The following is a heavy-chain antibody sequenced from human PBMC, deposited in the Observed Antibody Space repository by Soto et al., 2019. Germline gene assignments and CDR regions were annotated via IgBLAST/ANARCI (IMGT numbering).Heavy chain of an antibody. CDR3: VRWNGFGDH. Sequence: EVQLLDSGGGLVQPGGSLRLSCAVSGFTLSDYGVTWVRQAPGKGLEWVSGFSGGGGGTFYADSVKGRFTISRDDSKNTAYLQMNGLGVEDTAVYYCVRWNGFGDHWGQGTLVIVSS. CDR2: FSGGGGGT. CDR1: GFTLSDYG. J-gene: IGHJ4*02. D-gene: IGHD1-1*01. V-gene: IGHV3-23*01.